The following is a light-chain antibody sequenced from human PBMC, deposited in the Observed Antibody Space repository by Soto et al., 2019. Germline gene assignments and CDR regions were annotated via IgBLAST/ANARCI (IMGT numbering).Light chain of an antibody. Sequence: DIQMTQSPSSLSASVGDRVTITCRASQGISNSLAWYQQKPGKVPKLLIYAASTLQSGVPSRFSGSGSGTDFTLTISSLQREDVVTYYCQNYNSDPKTFGQGTKVEIK. CDR2: AAS. CDR3: QNYNSDPKT. V-gene: IGKV1-27*01. J-gene: IGKJ1*01. CDR1: QGISNS.